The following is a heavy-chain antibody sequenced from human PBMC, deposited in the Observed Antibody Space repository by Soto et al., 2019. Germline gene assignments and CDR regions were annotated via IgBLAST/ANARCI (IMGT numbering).Heavy chain of an antibody. J-gene: IGHJ6*02. Sequence: GGSLRLSCAASGFTVSTYSMNWVRQAPGKGLEWVSYISGRGSTTHYADSVKGRFTISRDNAKNSLSLQMNSLRDEDTAVYYCLCLVPRPARIFGGDSNYGMDVWGQGTTVTVSS. D-gene: IGHD3-3*01. CDR3: LCLVPRPARIFGGDSNYGMDV. CDR1: GFTVSTYS. CDR2: ISGRGSTT. V-gene: IGHV3-48*02.